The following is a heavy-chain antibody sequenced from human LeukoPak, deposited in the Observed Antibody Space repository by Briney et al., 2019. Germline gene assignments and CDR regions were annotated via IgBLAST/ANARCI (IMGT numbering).Heavy chain of an antibody. Sequence: SVKVSCKASGGTFSSCAISWVRQAPGQGLEWMGGIIPIFGTANYAQKFQGRVTITADESTSTAYMELSSLRSEDTAVYYCARGIMGFDSRDYFDYWGQGTLVTVSS. CDR2: IIPIFGTA. V-gene: IGHV1-69*13. CDR3: ARGIMGFDSRDYFDY. J-gene: IGHJ4*02. CDR1: GGTFSSCA. D-gene: IGHD3-22*01.